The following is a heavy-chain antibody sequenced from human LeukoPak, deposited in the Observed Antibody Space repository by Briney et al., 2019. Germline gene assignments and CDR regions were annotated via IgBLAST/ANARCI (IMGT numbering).Heavy chain of an antibody. CDR2: INHSGST. Sequence: SETLSLTCAVYGGSFSGYYWSWIRQPPGKGLEWIGEINHSGSTNYNPSLKSRVTISVDTSKNQFSLKLSSVTAADTAVYYCARGRVAATPRWGQGTLVTVSS. CDR3: ARGRVAATPR. CDR1: GGSFSGYY. V-gene: IGHV4-34*01. J-gene: IGHJ4*02. D-gene: IGHD2-15*01.